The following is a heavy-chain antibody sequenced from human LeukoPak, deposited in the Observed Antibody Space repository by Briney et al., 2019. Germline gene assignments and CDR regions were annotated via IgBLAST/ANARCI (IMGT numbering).Heavy chain of an antibody. CDR3: ARGQKVRGVITGGWRAHNWSDP. Sequence: SETLSLTCAVYGGSFSGYHWSWIRQPPGMGLEWIGEIDHNGGTNYNPSLKSRVTISGDRSKNQFSLKLTSVTAADTAEYYCARGQKVRGVITGGWRAHNWSDPWGQGTLVTVSS. CDR1: GGSFSGYH. D-gene: IGHD3-10*01. J-gene: IGHJ5*02. V-gene: IGHV4-34*01. CDR2: IDHNGGT.